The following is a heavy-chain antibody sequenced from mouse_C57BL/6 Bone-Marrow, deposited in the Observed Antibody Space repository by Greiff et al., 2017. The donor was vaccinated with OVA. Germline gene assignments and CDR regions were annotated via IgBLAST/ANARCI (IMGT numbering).Heavy chain of an antibody. J-gene: IGHJ4*01. Sequence: EVKLQESGPGLVKPSQSLSLTCSVTGYSITSGYYWNWIRQFPGNKLEWMGYISYDGSNNYNPSLKNRISITRDTSKNQFFLKLNSVTTEDTATYYCARVATVVATPNYYAMDYWGQGTSVTVSS. V-gene: IGHV3-6*01. D-gene: IGHD1-1*01. CDR2: ISYDGSN. CDR1: GYSITSGYY. CDR3: ARVATVVATPNYYAMDY.